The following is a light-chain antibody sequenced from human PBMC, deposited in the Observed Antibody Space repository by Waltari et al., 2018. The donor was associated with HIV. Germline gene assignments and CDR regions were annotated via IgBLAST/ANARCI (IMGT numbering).Light chain of an antibody. Sequence: QSALTQPRSVSGSPGQSVIISCTGTSNDVDDYKYVSWYQQHPGKAPKLMIYDVTKRPSGGPDRFSGSKSDNTASLTISGLQAEDEADYYCYSFAGNYTWVFGGGTKLTVL. CDR2: DVT. J-gene: IGLJ3*02. V-gene: IGLV2-11*01. CDR3: YSFAGNYTWV. CDR1: SNDVDDYKY.